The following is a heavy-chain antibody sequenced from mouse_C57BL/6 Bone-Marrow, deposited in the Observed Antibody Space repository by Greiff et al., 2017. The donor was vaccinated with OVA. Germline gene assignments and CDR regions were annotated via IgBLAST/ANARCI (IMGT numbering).Heavy chain of an antibody. CDR3: ARSITTVVADWYFDV. Sequence: QVQLKQPGAELVKPGASVKMSCKASGYTFTSYWITWVKQRPGQGLEWIGDIYPGSGSTNYNEKFKSKATLTVDTSSSTAYMQLSSLTSEDSAVYYCARSITTVVADWYFDVWGTGTTVTVSS. J-gene: IGHJ1*03. CDR1: GYTFTSYW. V-gene: IGHV1-55*01. D-gene: IGHD1-1*01. CDR2: IYPGSGST.